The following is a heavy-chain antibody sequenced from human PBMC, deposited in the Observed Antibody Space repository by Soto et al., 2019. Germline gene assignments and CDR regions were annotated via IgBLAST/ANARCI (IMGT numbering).Heavy chain of an antibody. D-gene: IGHD2-21*01. J-gene: IGHJ4*02. Sequence: QAQLVQSEAAVKKPGASVKVSCKASGYILISYGISWVRQAPGQGLEWMGGISAYSGNTNYAEKVQGRVTMTTDTSTNTAYMELRSLTSDDTAVYYCARDTSVEVGVYYFDLWGQGTLVTVSS. CDR1: GYILISYG. CDR2: ISAYSGNT. V-gene: IGHV1-18*01. CDR3: ARDTSVEVGVYYFDL.